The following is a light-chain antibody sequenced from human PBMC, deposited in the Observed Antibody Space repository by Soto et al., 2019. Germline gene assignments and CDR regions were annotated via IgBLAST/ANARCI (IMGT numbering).Light chain of an antibody. Sequence: EIVLTQSPATLSLSPGERATLSCRASQSVSNYLVWYQQKPGQAPRLLIYDAFNRATGIPTRFSGSGSGADFTLTISSLEPEDSAVYYCQQRRSWPITFGPGTKVDI. V-gene: IGKV3-11*01. CDR3: QQRRSWPIT. J-gene: IGKJ3*01. CDR2: DAF. CDR1: QSVSNY.